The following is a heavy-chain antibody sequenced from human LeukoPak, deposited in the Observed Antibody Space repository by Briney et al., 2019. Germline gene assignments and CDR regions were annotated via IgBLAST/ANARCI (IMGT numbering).Heavy chain of an antibody. V-gene: IGHV4-30-4*01. CDR1: GGSISSGDYY. Sequence: PSETLSLTCTVSGGSISSGDYYWSWIRQPPGKGLEWIGYIYYSGSTYYNPSLKSRVTISVDTSKNQFSLQLNSVTPEDTAVYYCARVTVAVAGPWAFDIWGQGTMVTVSS. CDR3: ARVTVAVAGPWAFDI. CDR2: IYYSGST. D-gene: IGHD6-19*01. J-gene: IGHJ3*02.